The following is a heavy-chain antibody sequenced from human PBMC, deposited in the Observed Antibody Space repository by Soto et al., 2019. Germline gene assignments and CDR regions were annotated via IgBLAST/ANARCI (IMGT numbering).Heavy chain of an antibody. J-gene: IGHJ5*02. V-gene: IGHV3-30-3*01. CDR1: GFTFSSYA. D-gene: IGHD2-21*02. CDR2: ISYDGSNK. Sequence: QVQLVESGGGVVQPGRSLRLSCAASGFTFSSYAMHWVRQAPGKGLEWVAVISYDGSNKYYADSVKGRFTISRDNSKNAMYLQMNSLRAEDTAVYNCATDPYWGYDCYTGTGAGWFDPWGQGTLVTVSS. CDR3: ATDPYWGYDCYTGTGAGWFDP.